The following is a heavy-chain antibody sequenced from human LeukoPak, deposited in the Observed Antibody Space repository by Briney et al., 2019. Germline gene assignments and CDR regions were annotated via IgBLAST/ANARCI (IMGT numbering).Heavy chain of an antibody. Sequence: GASVKVSCKASGGTFSSYAISWVRQAPGQGLEWMGRIIPILGIANYAQKFQGRDTITADKSTSTAYMELSSLRSEDTAVYYCARDSYYYDSSGYYYTAPGAGYWGQGTLVTVSS. CDR2: IIPILGIA. J-gene: IGHJ4*02. CDR3: ARDSYYYDSSGYYYTAPGAGY. V-gene: IGHV1-69*04. D-gene: IGHD3-22*01. CDR1: GGTFSSYA.